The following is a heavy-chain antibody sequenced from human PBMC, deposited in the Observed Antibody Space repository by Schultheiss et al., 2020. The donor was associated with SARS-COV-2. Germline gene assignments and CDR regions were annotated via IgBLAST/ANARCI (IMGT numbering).Heavy chain of an antibody. CDR2: ISGSGGST. CDR3: AKDDDYYDFWSGYRSGFDY. Sequence: GGSLRLSCAASGFTFSSYAMSWVRQAPGKGLEWVSAISGSGGSTYYADSVKGRFTISRDNSKNTLYLQMNSLRAEDTAVYYCAKDDDYYDFWSGYRSGFDYWGQGTLVTVSS. CDR1: GFTFSSYA. D-gene: IGHD3-3*01. J-gene: IGHJ4*02. V-gene: IGHV3-23*01.